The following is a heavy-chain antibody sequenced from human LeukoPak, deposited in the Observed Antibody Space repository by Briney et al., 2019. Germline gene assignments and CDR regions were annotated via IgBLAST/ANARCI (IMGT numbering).Heavy chain of an antibody. D-gene: IGHD3-10*01. V-gene: IGHV4-4*07. Sequence: SETLSLTCTVSGGSISSYYWSWIRQPAGKGLEWIGRIYTSGSTNYNPSLKSRVTMSVDTSKNQFSLKLSSVTATDTAVYYCARDRGNYDAFDIWCQGTMVTVSS. CDR1: GGSISSYY. CDR3: ARDRGNYDAFDI. J-gene: IGHJ3*02. CDR2: IYTSGST.